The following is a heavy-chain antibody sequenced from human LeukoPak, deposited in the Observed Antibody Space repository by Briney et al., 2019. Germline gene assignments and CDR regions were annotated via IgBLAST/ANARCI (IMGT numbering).Heavy chain of an antibody. CDR3: AKGRTPRVVVVAATLDGFDY. CDR2: ISGSDGST. J-gene: IGHJ4*02. CDR1: GLNFSTYA. Sequence: GGSLRLSCAASGLNFSTYAMSWVRQAPGKGLEWVSDISGSDGSTHYADSVKGRFTISRDNSKNTLYLQMNSLRAEDTAVYYCAKGRTPRVVVVAATLDGFDYWGQGTLVTVSS. D-gene: IGHD2-15*01. V-gene: IGHV3-23*01.